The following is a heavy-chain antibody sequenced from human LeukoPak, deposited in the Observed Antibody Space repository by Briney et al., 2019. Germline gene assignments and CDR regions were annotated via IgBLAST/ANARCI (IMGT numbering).Heavy chain of an antibody. CDR3: ARDEYPKGYCSGGSCYPGGY. V-gene: IGHV3-7*01. Sequence: GGSLRLSCAASGFTFSSYWMSWVRQAPGKGLEWVANIKQDGSEKYYVDSVKGRFTISRDNAKNSLYLQMNSLRAEDTAVYYCARDEYPKGYCSGGSCYPGGYWGQGTLVTVSS. J-gene: IGHJ4*02. D-gene: IGHD2-15*01. CDR2: IKQDGSEK. CDR1: GFTFSSYW.